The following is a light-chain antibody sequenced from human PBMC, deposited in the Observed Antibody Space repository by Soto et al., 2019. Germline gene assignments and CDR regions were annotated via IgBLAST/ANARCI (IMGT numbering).Light chain of an antibody. CDR2: DAS. CDR1: QSVSSY. J-gene: IGKJ1*01. Sequence: PEERATLSCRASQSVSSYLAWYQQKPGQAPRLLIYDASNRATGIPPRFSGSGSGTDFTLTISSLEPEDFAVYYCQQCNNWPQWTFGQGTKVDIK. CDR3: QQCNNWPQWT. V-gene: IGKV3-11*01.